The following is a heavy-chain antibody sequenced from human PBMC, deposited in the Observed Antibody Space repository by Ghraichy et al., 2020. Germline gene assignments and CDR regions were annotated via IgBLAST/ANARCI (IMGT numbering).Heavy chain of an antibody. CDR3: AAKRDPGIYAFDI. V-gene: IGHV1-58*02. Sequence: SVKVSCKASGFTFTSSAMQWVRQARGQRLEWIGWIVVGSGNTNYAQKFQERVTITRDMSTSTAYMELSSLRSEDTAVYYCAAKRDPGIYAFDIWGQGTMVTVSS. D-gene: IGHD3-10*01. J-gene: IGHJ3*02. CDR1: GFTFTSSA. CDR2: IVVGSGNT.